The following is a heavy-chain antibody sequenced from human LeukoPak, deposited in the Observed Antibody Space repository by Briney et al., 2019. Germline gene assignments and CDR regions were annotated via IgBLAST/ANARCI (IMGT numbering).Heavy chain of an antibody. J-gene: IGHJ6*03. CDR1: GYSFTSYW. CDR3: ARPNTEYCSSTTCYGYYYYYMDV. CDR2: IYPGDSDT. V-gene: IGHV5-51*01. D-gene: IGHD2-2*01. Sequence: GESLKISCKGSGYSFTSYWIGWVRQMPGKGLEWLGIIYPGDSDTRYSPSFQGQVTISADKSISTAYLQWSSLKASDTAMYYCARPNTEYCSSTTCYGYYYYYMDVWGIGTTVTVSS.